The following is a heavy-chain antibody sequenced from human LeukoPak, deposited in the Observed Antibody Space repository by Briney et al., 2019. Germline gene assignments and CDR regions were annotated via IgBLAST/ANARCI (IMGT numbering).Heavy chain of an antibody. CDR2: ISSSSSYI. Sequence: GGSLRLSCAASGFIFSDYYMSWIRQAPGKGLEWVSYISSSSSYIYYADSVKGRFTISRDNAKNSLYLQMNSLRAEDTAVYYCARPMTTVTTGWFDPWGQGTLVTVSS. D-gene: IGHD4-17*01. V-gene: IGHV3-11*06. CDR1: GFIFSDYY. J-gene: IGHJ5*02. CDR3: ARPMTTVTTGWFDP.